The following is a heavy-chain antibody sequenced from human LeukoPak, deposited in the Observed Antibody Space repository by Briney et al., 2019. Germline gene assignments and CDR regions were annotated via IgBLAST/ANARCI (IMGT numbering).Heavy chain of an antibody. D-gene: IGHD6-6*01. Sequence: GGSLRLSCAASGFTFSSYSMNWVRQAPGKGLEWVSSISSSSSYIYYADSVKGRFTISRDNAKNSLYLQMSSLRAEDTAVYYCAREPTRPNEYYWGQGTLVTVSS. CDR1: GFTFSSYS. CDR3: AREPTRPNEYY. V-gene: IGHV3-21*01. CDR2: ISSSSSYI. J-gene: IGHJ4*02.